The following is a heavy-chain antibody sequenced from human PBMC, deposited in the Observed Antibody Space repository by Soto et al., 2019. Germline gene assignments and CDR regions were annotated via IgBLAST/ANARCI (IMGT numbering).Heavy chain of an antibody. CDR1: GFSFTGYY. D-gene: IGHD6-6*01. J-gene: IGHJ5*02. Sequence: ASVKVSCKASGFSFTGYYIHWLRQAPGQGLEWMGWINAHSGGAEYAQKFQGRVTLTRDTSIATAYLTLTSLTSDDTALYYCAKDLTRQLAYWLDPWGQGTQVPSPQ. CDR2: INAHSGGA. V-gene: IGHV1-2*02. CDR3: AKDLTRQLAYWLDP.